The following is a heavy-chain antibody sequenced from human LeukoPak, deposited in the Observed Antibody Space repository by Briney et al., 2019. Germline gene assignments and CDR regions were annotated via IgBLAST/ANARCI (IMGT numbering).Heavy chain of an antibody. CDR3: ARDRGIRGSTRDWFDP. CDR1: GGSISSSSYY. V-gene: IGHV4-39*07. J-gene: IGHJ5*02. Sequence: SETLSLTCTVSGGSISSSSYYWGWIRQPPGKGLEWIGSIYYSGSTYYNPSLKSRVTISVDTSKNQFSLKLSSVTAADTAVYYCARDRGIRGSTRDWFDPWGQGTLVTVSS. CDR2: IYYSGST. D-gene: IGHD5-12*01.